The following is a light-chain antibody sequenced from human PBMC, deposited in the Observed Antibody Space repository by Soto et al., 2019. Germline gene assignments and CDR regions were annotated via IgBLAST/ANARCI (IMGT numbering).Light chain of an antibody. CDR3: QQYGSSPPLT. V-gene: IGKV3-20*01. CDR2: GAS. J-gene: IGKJ4*01. CDR1: QSVSSSY. Sequence: EIVLTQSPGTLSLSPGERATLSCRASQSVSSSYFAWYQQKPGQAPRLLIYGASSRATGIPDRFSGSGSGTDFTLTVSRLEPEDFALYYCQQYGSSPPLTFGGGTKVEIK.